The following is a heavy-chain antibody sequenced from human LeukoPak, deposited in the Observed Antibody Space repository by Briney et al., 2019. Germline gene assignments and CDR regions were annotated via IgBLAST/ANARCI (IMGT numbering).Heavy chain of an antibody. CDR3: ARDLRYCSGGSCYGGYSYGYGYYYYMDV. Sequence: ASVKVSCKASGYTFTGYYMHWVRQAPGQGLEWMGWIDPNSGGTNYAQKFQGRVTMTRDTSISTAYMELSRLRSDDTAVYYCARDLRYCSGGSCYGGYSYGYGYYYYMDVWGKGTTVTVSS. CDR1: GYTFTGYY. CDR2: IDPNSGGT. J-gene: IGHJ6*03. V-gene: IGHV1-2*02. D-gene: IGHD2-15*01.